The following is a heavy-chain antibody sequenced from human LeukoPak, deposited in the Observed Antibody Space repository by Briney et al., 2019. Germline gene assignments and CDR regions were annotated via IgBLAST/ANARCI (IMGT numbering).Heavy chain of an antibody. Sequence: GGSLRLSCAASGFAFSSYWIHWVRQAPGKGLVWVSRINSDGSSTSYADSVKGRFTISRDNAKNTLYLQMNSLRAEDTAVYYCARAPTGWLQSGGGYWGQGTLVTVSS. V-gene: IGHV3-74*01. J-gene: IGHJ4*02. CDR3: ARAPTGWLQSGGGY. CDR1: GFAFSSYW. CDR2: INSDGSST. D-gene: IGHD5-24*01.